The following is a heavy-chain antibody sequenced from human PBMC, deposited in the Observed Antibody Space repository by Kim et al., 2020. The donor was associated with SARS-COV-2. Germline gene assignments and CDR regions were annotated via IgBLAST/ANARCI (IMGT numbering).Heavy chain of an antibody. J-gene: IGHJ6*02. V-gene: IGHV3-9*01. CDR3: ARGSGYGLDGMDV. Sequence: GGSLRLSCAASGFTFGDYAMHWVRQAPGKGLEWVSGISWNSGSIGYADSVKGRFTISRDNAKNSLYLQMNSLRAEDTALYYCARGSGYGLDGMDVWGQGTTVTVSS. CDR2: ISWNSGSI. D-gene: IGHD3-3*01. CDR1: GFTFGDYA.